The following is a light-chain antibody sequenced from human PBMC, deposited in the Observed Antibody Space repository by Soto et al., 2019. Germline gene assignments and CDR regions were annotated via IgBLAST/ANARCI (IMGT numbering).Light chain of an antibody. Sequence: EIVMTQSPATLSVSPGERATLSCRASQSVSSNLAWYQQKPGQAPTLLIYGASTRATSIPARFSGSGSGTEFTLTISSLQSEAFAVYYCQQYNNWPRTFGPGTKVDIK. CDR1: QSVSSN. CDR3: QQYNNWPRT. V-gene: IGKV3-15*01. CDR2: GAS. J-gene: IGKJ3*01.